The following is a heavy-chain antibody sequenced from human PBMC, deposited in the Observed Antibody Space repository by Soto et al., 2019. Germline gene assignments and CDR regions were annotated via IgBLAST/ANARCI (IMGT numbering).Heavy chain of an antibody. CDR3: ARLLVPAAIGWFDP. V-gene: IGHV4-34*01. D-gene: IGHD2-2*02. Sequence: PSETLSLTCAVYGGSFSGYYWTWIRQPPGTGLEWIGEINHSGSTNYNPSLKSRVTISVDTSKNQFSLKLSSVTAADTAVYYCARLLVPAAIGWFDPWGQGTLVTVSS. CDR1: GGSFSGYY. CDR2: INHSGST. J-gene: IGHJ5*02.